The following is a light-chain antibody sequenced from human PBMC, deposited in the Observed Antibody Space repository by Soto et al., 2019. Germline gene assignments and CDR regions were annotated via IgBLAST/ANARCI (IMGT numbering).Light chain of an antibody. CDR1: SRDVGAYNS. J-gene: IGLJ1*01. V-gene: IGLV2-14*01. CDR3: SSYTTGNTYV. Sequence: QSALAQPASVSGSPGQAITISCTGTSRDVGAYNSVSWYQQHPGKVPKLMIYDVSNRPSGVSNRFSGSKSGNTASLTISGLQAEDEADYYCSSYTTGNTYVFGGGTKVTVL. CDR2: DVS.